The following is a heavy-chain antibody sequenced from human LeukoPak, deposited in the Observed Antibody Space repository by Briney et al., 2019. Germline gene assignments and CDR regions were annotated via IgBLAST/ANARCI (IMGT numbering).Heavy chain of an antibody. CDR1: GGSISSGSYY. J-gene: IGHJ6*03. CDR2: IYTSGST. CDR3: ARWAARPDYYYYMDV. Sequence: PSETLSLTCTVSGGSISSGSYYWSWIRQPAGKGLEWIGRIYTSGSTNYNPSLKSRVTISVDTSKNQFSLKLSSVTAADTAVYYCARWAARPDYYYYMDVWXKGTTVTVSS. D-gene: IGHD6-6*01. V-gene: IGHV4-61*02.